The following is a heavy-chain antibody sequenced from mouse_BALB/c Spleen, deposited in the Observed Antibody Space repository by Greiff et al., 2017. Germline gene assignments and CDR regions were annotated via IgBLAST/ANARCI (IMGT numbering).Heavy chain of an antibody. CDR2: IYPGNSDT. CDR1: GYSFTSYW. D-gene: IGHD2-14*01. Sequence: EVQLQESGTVLARPGASVKMSCKASGYSFTSYWMHWVKQRPGQGLEWIGAIYPGNSDTSYNQKFKGKAKLTAVTSASTAYMELSSLTNEDSAVYYCTRDYYRYDNFDYWGQGTTLTVSS. V-gene: IGHV1-5*01. CDR3: TRDYYRYDNFDY. J-gene: IGHJ2*01.